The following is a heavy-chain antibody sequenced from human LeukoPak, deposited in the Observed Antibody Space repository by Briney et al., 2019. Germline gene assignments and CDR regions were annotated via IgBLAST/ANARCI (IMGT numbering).Heavy chain of an antibody. V-gene: IGHV1-8*01. CDR3: AREVNLRHGGRFGLTVTTGVVDP. J-gene: IGHJ5*02. D-gene: IGHD4-17*01. CDR2: MNPNRGNT. Sequence: ASVKVSCKASGYTFTSYDINWVRQATGQGLEWMGWMNPNRGNTGYAQKFQGRVTMTRNTSISTAYMELSSMRSEDTAVYYCAREVNLRHGGRFGLTVTTGVVDPWGQGTLVTVSS. CDR1: GYTFTSYD.